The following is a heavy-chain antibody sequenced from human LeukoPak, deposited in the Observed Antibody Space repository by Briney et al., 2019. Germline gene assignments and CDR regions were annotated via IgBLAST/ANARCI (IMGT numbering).Heavy chain of an antibody. J-gene: IGHJ5*02. CDR3: ARGPYYGSGSSGWFDP. Sequence: GASVKVSCKASGYTFTGYYMHWVRQAPGQGLEWMGWINPNSGGTNYAQKFQGRVTMTRDTSISTAYMELSRLRSDDTAVYYCARGPYYGSGSSGWFDPWGQGTLVTVSS. CDR1: GYTFTGYY. CDR2: INPNSGGT. D-gene: IGHD3-10*01. V-gene: IGHV1-2*02.